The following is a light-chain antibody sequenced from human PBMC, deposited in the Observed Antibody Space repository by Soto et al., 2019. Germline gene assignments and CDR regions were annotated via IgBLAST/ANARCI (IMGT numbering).Light chain of an antibody. J-gene: IGKJ2*01. CDR3: QQYNSYSYT. Sequence: DIPMTQSPSTLSASVGDRVTITCRASQSISSWLAWYQQKPGKAPKLLIYDDSSLESRVPSKFSGSGSGTEFTLTISSPQPDDFATYYCQQYNSYSYTFGQGTKLEIK. CDR1: QSISSW. CDR2: DDS. V-gene: IGKV1-5*01.